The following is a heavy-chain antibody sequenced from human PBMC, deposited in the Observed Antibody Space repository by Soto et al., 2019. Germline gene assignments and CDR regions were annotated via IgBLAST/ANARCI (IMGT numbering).Heavy chain of an antibody. V-gene: IGHV3-15*01. Sequence: EVQLVESGGGLVKPGGSLRLSCAASGFTFSNAWMNWVRQAPEKGLEWVGRIKSKTDDGTTDYAAPVKGRFTISRDDSKNTLYLQMNSLKTEDTAVYYCTTDLAAVAGTFDFWGQGTLVTVSS. CDR1: GFTFSNAW. CDR2: IKSKTDDGTT. J-gene: IGHJ4*02. CDR3: TTDLAAVAGTFDF. D-gene: IGHD6-19*01.